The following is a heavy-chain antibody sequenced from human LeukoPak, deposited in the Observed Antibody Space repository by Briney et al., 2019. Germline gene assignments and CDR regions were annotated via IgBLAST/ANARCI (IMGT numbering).Heavy chain of an antibody. CDR3: ARDRRRTSRYGSGSYFYYYGMDV. J-gene: IGHJ6*02. CDR1: GFTFSSYW. Sequence: GGSLRLSCAASGFTFSSYWMSWVRQAPGKGLEWVANIKQDGSEKYYVDSVKGRFTISRDNAKNSLYLQMNSLRAEDTAVYYCARDRRRTSRYGSGSYFYYYGMDVWGQGTTVTVSS. D-gene: IGHD3-10*01. CDR2: IKQDGSEK. V-gene: IGHV3-7*01.